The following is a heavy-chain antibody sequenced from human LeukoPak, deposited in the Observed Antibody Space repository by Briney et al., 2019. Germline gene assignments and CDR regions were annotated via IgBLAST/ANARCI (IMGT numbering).Heavy chain of an antibody. V-gene: IGHV1-2*02. CDR3: ARLRRFGELDFDY. CDR1: GYTFTGYY. J-gene: IGHJ4*02. Sequence: ASVKVSCKASGYTFTGYYMHWVRQAPGQGLEWMGWINPNSGGTNYAQKFQGRVTMTRDTSISAAYMELSRLRSDDTAVYYCARLRRFGELDFDYWGQGTLVTVSS. CDR2: INPNSGGT. D-gene: IGHD3-10*01.